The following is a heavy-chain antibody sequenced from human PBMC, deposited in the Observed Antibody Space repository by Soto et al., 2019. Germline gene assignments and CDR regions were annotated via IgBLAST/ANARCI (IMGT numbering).Heavy chain of an antibody. CDR2: INAGNGNT. Sequence: ASVKVSCKASGYTFTSYAMHRVRQAPGQRLEWMGWINAGNGNTKYSQKFQGRVTITRDTSASTAYMELSSLRSEDTAVYYCARPIAAAGRGYYFDYWGQGSLVTFSS. D-gene: IGHD6-13*01. J-gene: IGHJ4*02. V-gene: IGHV1-3*01. CDR1: GYTFTSYA. CDR3: ARPIAAAGRGYYFDY.